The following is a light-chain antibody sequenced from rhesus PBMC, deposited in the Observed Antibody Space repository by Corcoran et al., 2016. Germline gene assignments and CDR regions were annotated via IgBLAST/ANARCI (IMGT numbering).Light chain of an antibody. J-gene: IGKJ4*01. V-gene: IGKV1S13*01. CDR3: LQHNSYPLT. Sequence: DIQMTQSPSSLSASVGDRVTITCRASENVNNYLNWFQQKPGKAPKLLIYAASSLESGVPSSVIGSGSGTEFTLTISSLQPEDFAAYYCLQHNSYPLTFGGGTKVEIK. CDR2: AAS. CDR1: ENVNNY.